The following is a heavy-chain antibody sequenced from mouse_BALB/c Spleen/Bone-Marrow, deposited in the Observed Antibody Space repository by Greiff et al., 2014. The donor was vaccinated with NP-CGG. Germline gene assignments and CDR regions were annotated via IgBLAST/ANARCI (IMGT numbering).Heavy chain of an antibody. CDR3: ARITTATGAMDY. D-gene: IGHD1-2*01. J-gene: IGHJ4*01. Sequence: VQLVESGPGLVAPSQSLSITCTVSGFSLTTYGVHWVRQPPGKGLEWLGVLWADGSTNYNSALVSRLSISKDNSKSQVFLKMNSLQTDDTAMYYCARITTATGAMDYWGQGTSVTVSS. CDR2: LWADGST. V-gene: IGHV2-9*02. CDR1: GFSLTTYG.